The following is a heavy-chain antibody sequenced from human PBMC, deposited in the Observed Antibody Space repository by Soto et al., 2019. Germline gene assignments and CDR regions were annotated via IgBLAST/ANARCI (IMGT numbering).Heavy chain of an antibody. D-gene: IGHD1-26*01. J-gene: IGHJ3*02. CDR3: ARALWSTTGAFDI. CDR1: EFTVSSNY. V-gene: IGHV3-53*01. Sequence: PGGSLRLSCAASEFTVSSNYMSWVRQAPGKGLEWVSVIYSGGSTYYADSVKGRFTISRDNSKNTLYLQMNSLRAEDTAVYYCARALWSTTGAFDIWGQGTMVTVSS. CDR2: IYSGGST.